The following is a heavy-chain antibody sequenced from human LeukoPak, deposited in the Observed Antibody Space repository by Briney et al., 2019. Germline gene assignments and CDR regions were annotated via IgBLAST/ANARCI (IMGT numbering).Heavy chain of an antibody. Sequence: SETLSLTCTVSGGSISSSSYYWGWIRQPLGKGLEWIGSIYYSGSTYYNPSLKSRVTISVDTSKNQFSLKLSSVTAADTAVYYCASEVSYYYGSGSSFYYYYMDVWGKGTTVTISS. J-gene: IGHJ6*03. CDR2: IYYSGST. D-gene: IGHD3-10*01. V-gene: IGHV4-39*01. CDR3: ASEVSYYYGSGSSFYYYYMDV. CDR1: GGSISSSSYY.